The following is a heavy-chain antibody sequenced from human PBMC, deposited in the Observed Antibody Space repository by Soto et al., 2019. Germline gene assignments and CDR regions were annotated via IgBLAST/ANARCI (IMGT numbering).Heavy chain of an antibody. CDR1: GFTFSSYG. D-gene: IGHD3-3*01. Sequence: GGSLRLSCAASGFTFSSYGMHWVRQAPGKGLEWVAVIWYDGSNKYYADSVKGRFTISRDNSKNTLYLQMNSLRAEDTAVYYCARTFGVVIDRYFDYWGQGTLVTVSS. CDR2: IWYDGSNK. V-gene: IGHV3-33*01. CDR3: ARTFGVVIDRYFDY. J-gene: IGHJ4*02.